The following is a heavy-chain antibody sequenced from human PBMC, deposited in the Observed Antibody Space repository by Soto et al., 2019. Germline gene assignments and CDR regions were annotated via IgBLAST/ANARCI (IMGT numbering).Heavy chain of an antibody. CDR2: ISAHNGNT. CDR3: ARVPRSSRGRGALLWFDP. CDR1: GYTFPLYS. V-gene: IGHV1-18*01. J-gene: IGHJ5*02. Sequence: QVQLVQSGIEVKKPGSSVKVSCKASGYTFPLYSISWVRHAPGQGLEGMWWISAHNGNTNYVCQFQGRVTMTQDTTTSTAYMELRSLRSDDTAVYYCARVPRSSRGRGALLWFDPWGQGTMVTVSS. D-gene: IGHD3-10*01.